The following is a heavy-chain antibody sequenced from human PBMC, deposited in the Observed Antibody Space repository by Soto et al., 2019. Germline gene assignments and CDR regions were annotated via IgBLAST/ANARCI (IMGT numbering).Heavy chain of an antibody. CDR2: ISSSSSTI. J-gene: IGHJ4*02. D-gene: IGHD5-12*01. V-gene: IGHV3-48*02. Sequence: GGSLRLSCAASGFTFSSYSMNWVRQAPGKGLEWVSYISSSSSTIYYADSVKGRFTISRDNAKNSLYLQMNSLRDEDTAVYYCARDPTTRWLQSSYYFDYWGQGTLVTVSS. CDR1: GFTFSSYS. CDR3: ARDPTTRWLQSSYYFDY.